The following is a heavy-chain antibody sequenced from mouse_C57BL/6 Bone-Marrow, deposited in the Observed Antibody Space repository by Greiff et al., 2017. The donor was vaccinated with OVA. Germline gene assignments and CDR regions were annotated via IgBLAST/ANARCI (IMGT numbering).Heavy chain of an antibody. CDR2: MYPGDGDT. D-gene: IGHD2-10*01. CDR1: GYAFSSSW. CDR3: ATPYWGY. Sequence: VQLQQSGPELVKPGASVKISCKASGYAFSSSWMNWVKQRPGKGLEWIGRMYPGDGDTNYNGKFKGKATLTADKSSSTAYMQLSSLTSEDSAVYFCATPYWGYWGQGTTLTVSS. J-gene: IGHJ2*01. V-gene: IGHV1-82*01.